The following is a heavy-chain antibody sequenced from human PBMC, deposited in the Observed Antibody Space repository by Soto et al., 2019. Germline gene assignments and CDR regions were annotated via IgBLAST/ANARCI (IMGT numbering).Heavy chain of an antibody. D-gene: IGHD2-15*01. CDR2: INTDGSNT. V-gene: IGHV3-74*01. J-gene: IGHJ5*02. Sequence: DVQLVETGGGVVPPGGSLRLSCAASGLTFNRYWMHWVRHAPGKGLVWVSHINTDGSNTNYADSVKGRFTISRDTAKSTLFLQMNSLRDEDTAVYYCAREFCSGGNCYTYYFDPWGQGIPVTVSS. CDR1: GLTFNRYW. CDR3: AREFCSGGNCYTYYFDP.